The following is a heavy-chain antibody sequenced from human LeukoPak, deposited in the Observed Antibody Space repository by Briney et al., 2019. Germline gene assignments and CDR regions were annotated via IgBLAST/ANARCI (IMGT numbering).Heavy chain of an antibody. J-gene: IGHJ4*02. CDR3: ARADILTGYYPPAFDY. CDR1: GGSISSYY. Sequence: SETLSLTCTVSGGSISSYYWSWIRQPPGKGLEWIGYIYYSGSTNYDPSLKSRVTISVDTSKNQFSLKLSSVTAADTAVYYCARADILTGYYPPAFDYWGQGTLATVSS. V-gene: IGHV4-59*01. CDR2: IYYSGST. D-gene: IGHD3-9*01.